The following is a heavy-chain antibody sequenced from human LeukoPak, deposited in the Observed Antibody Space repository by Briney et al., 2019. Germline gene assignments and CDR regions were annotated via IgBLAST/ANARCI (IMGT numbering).Heavy chain of an antibody. Sequence: MTSETLSLTCTVSGGPISSGGYYWSWIRQHPGKGLEWIGYIYYSGSTYYNPSLKSRVTISVDTSKNQFSLKLSSVTAADTAVYYCAGRKTYYDFWFMDVWGQGTTVTVSS. D-gene: IGHD3-3*01. CDR1: GGPISSGGYY. CDR2: IYYSGST. J-gene: IGHJ6*02. V-gene: IGHV4-31*03. CDR3: AGRKTYYDFWFMDV.